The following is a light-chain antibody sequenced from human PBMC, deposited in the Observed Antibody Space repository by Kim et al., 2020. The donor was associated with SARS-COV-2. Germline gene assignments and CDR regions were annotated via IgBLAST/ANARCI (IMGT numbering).Light chain of an antibody. CDR1: QSVSSN. V-gene: IGKV3-15*01. J-gene: IGKJ2*01. CDR3: QQYNNWPWYT. CDR2: GAS. Sequence: EIVMTQSPATLSVSPGERATLSCRASQSVSSNLAWYQQKRGQAPRLLIYGASTRATGLPARFSGSGSGTEFTLTISSLQSEDFAVYYCQQYNNWPWYTFGQGTKLEIK.